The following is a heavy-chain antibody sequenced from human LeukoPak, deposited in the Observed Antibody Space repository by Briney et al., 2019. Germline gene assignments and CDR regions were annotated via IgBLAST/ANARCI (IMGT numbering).Heavy chain of an antibody. CDR3: ARGGVTGTTWYHYYYYGMDV. CDR1: GGSFSGYY. Sequence: SETLSLTCAVYGGSFSGYYWSWIRQPPGKGLEWIGEINHSGSTNYNPSLKSRVTISVDTSKNQFSLKLSSVTAADTAVYYCARGGVTGTTWYHYYYYGMDVWGQGTTVTVSS. V-gene: IGHV4-34*01. CDR2: INHSGST. D-gene: IGHD1-20*01. J-gene: IGHJ6*02.